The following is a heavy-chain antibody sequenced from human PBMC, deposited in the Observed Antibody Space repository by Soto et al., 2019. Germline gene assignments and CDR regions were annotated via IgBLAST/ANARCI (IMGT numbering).Heavy chain of an antibody. CDR2: INAGNGNT. V-gene: IGHV1-3*01. J-gene: IGHJ4*02. CDR3: ARVWISKPQWLLGY. D-gene: IGHD6-19*01. CDR1: GYTFTSYA. Sequence: ASVKVSCKASGYTFTSYAMHWVRQAPGQRLEWMGWINAGNGNTKYSQKFQGRVTITRDTSASTAYMELSSLRSEDTAVYYCARVWISKPQWLLGYWGQGTLVTVSS.